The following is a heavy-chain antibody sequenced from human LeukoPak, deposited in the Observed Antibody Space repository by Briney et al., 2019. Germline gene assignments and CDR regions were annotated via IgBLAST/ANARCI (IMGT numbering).Heavy chain of an antibody. Sequence: GGSLRLSCAASGFTFSTYEMNWVRQAPGKGLEWVSYLGSSGSTIHYADSVKGRFTVSRDNAKNSLYLQMNSLRAEDTAMYYCATGELGGDYWGQGTLVTVSS. V-gene: IGHV3-48*03. CDR1: GFTFSTYE. D-gene: IGHD1-7*01. J-gene: IGHJ4*02. CDR3: ATGELGGDY. CDR2: LGSSGSTI.